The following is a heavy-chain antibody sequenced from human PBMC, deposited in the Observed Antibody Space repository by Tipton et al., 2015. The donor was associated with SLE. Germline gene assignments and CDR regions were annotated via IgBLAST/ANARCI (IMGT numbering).Heavy chain of an antibody. Sequence: TLSLTCAVYGGSFSGYYWSWIRQPPGKGLEWIGEINHSGSTNYNPSLKSRVTISVDTSKNQFSLKLSSVTAADTAVYYCARGGVPLGYCSSTSCPDSYYYYYGMDVWGQGTTVTVSS. D-gene: IGHD2-2*01. CDR3: ARGGVPLGYCSSTSCPDSYYYYYGMDV. CDR2: INHSGST. CDR1: GGSFSGYY. V-gene: IGHV4-34*01. J-gene: IGHJ6*02.